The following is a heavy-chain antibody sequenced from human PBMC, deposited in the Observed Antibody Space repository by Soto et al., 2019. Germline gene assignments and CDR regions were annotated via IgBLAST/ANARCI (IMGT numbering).Heavy chain of an antibody. CDR3: ARDGLSMVRGVIIIGKLDY. Sequence: GASVKVSCKASGGTFSSYAISWVRQAPGQGLEWMGGIIPIFGTANYAQKFQGRVTITADESTSTAYMELSSLRSEDTAVYYCARDGLSMVRGVIIIGKLDYWGQGTLVTVSS. CDR2: IIPIFGTA. V-gene: IGHV1-69*13. J-gene: IGHJ4*02. CDR1: GGTFSSYA. D-gene: IGHD3-10*01.